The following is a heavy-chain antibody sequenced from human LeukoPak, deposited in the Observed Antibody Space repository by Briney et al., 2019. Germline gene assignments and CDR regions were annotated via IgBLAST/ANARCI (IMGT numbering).Heavy chain of an antibody. CDR1: GFTFSSYG. D-gene: IGHD1-26*01. CDR3: EKDKWIDGSLDY. J-gene: IGHJ4*02. Sequence: PGGSLRLSCAASGFTFSSYGMHWVRQAPGKGLEWVAFIRYDGSNKYYADSVKGRFTISRENSKNPLYLQMNSLRSEDTAVYYCEKDKWIDGSLDYWGQGTLVTVSS. CDR2: IRYDGSNK. V-gene: IGHV3-30*02.